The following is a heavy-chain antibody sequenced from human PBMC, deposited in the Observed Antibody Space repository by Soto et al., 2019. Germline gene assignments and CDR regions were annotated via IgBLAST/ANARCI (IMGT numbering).Heavy chain of an antibody. D-gene: IGHD3-22*01. CDR1: GFSISSGYYY. Sequence: TSEPMSHTCTVSGFSISSGYYYLRWLRQPPGKGLEWIWYIYYSGSTYYNPSLKSRVTMSLDRPKNQFSLKLSSVTAADTAVYYCARELLFYDSDGFSWDDAFDIWGQGTMVTGSS. CDR3: ARELLFYDSDGFSWDDAFDI. CDR2: IYYSGST. J-gene: IGHJ3*02. V-gene: IGHV4-30-4*01.